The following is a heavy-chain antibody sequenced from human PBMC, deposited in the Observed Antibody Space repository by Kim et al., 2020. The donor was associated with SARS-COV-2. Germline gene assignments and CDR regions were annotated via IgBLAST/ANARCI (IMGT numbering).Heavy chain of an antibody. Sequence: AQKCKGRVTITADESTSTAYMELSSLRSEDTAVYYCARDSTFGRSGHYQSYWGQGTLVTVSS. D-gene: IGHD3-16*01. J-gene: IGHJ4*02. V-gene: IGHV1-69*01. CDR3: ARDSTFGRSGHYQSY.